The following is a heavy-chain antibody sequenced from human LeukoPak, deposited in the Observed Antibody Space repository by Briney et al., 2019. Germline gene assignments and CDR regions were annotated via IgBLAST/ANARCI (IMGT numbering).Heavy chain of an antibody. CDR3: ATTRIAVASVDY. CDR2: INTNTGNP. V-gene: IGHV7-4-1*02. Sequence: ASVKVSCKASGYTFTSYAMNWVRQAPGQGLEWMGWINTNTGNPTYAQGFTGRFVLSLDTSVGTAYLQISSLQAEDTAVYYCATTRIAVASVDYWGQGTLVTVSS. J-gene: IGHJ4*02. CDR1: GYTFTSYA. D-gene: IGHD6-19*01.